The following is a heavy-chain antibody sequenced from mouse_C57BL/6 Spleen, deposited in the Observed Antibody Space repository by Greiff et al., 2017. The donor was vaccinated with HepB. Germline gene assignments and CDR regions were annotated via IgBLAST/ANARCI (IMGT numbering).Heavy chain of an antibody. V-gene: IGHV1-5*01. CDR3: TREGNIYYDYDGYFDV. Sequence: EVKLQQSGTVLARPGASVKMSCKTSGYTFTSYWMHWVKQRPGQGLEWIGAIYPGNSDTSYNQKFKGKAKLTAVTSASTAYMELSSLTNEDSAVYYCTREGNIYYDYDGYFDVWGTGTTVTVSS. CDR2: IYPGNSDT. CDR1: GYTFTSYW. D-gene: IGHD2-4*01. J-gene: IGHJ1*03.